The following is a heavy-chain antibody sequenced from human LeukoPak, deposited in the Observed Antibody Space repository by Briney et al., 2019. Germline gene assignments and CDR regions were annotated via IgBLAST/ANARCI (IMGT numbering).Heavy chain of an antibody. V-gene: IGHV3-23*01. D-gene: IGHD3-22*01. Sequence: GGSLRLSCAASGFTFSSYAMSWVRQAPGKGLEWVSAISGSGGSTYYADFVKGRFTISRDNSKNTLYLQMNSLRAEDTAVYYCAKDLREYYYDSSGYRAFDYWGQGTLVTVSS. J-gene: IGHJ4*02. CDR3: AKDLREYYYDSSGYRAFDY. CDR2: ISGSGGST. CDR1: GFTFSSYA.